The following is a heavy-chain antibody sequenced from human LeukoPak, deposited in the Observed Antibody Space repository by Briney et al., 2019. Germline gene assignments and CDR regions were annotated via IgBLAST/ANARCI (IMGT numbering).Heavy chain of an antibody. CDR3: ARTRGTFDY. CDR2: IFHSGLT. D-gene: IGHD1-1*01. CDR1: GSSIKTDNW. Sequence: SGTLSLTCAVSGSSIKTDNWWSWLRQSPEKGLEWIGEIFHSGLTNYNPSLKSRVTISVDTSKNQFSLKLSSVTAADTAVYYCARTRGTFDYWGQGTLVTVSS. V-gene: IGHV4-4*02. J-gene: IGHJ4*02.